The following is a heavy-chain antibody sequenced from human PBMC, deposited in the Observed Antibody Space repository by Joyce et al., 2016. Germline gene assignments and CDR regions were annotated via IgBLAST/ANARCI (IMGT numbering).Heavy chain of an antibody. CDR2: ISYDGSNT. J-gene: IGHJ6*03. Sequence: QVQLVESGGGVVQPGRSLRLSCTVSGFMFSSNAMHWVRQAPGKGMGWVSLISYDGSNTNYVDSVKGRFTISRDNSKNTLYLQMNSLRPEDTAVYFCAKGGYYYYMDVWGKGTTVTVSS. V-gene: IGHV3-30*18. CDR1: GFMFSSNA. CDR3: AKGGYYYYMDV.